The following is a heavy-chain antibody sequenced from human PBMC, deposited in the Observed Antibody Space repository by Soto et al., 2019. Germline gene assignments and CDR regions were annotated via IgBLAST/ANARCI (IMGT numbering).Heavy chain of an antibody. D-gene: IGHD7-27*01. CDR2: IIPLLGIA. J-gene: IGHJ2*01. V-gene: IGHV1-69*08. Sequence: QVQLVQSGAEVKKPGSSVKVSCKASGGTFSSYTISWVRQAPGQGLEWMGRIIPLLGIANYAQKSQGRVTITADKSTSTAYMELSSMRSEDTAVYYCARELTGYFDLWGRGPLVTVSS. CDR1: GGTFSSYT. CDR3: ARELTGYFDL.